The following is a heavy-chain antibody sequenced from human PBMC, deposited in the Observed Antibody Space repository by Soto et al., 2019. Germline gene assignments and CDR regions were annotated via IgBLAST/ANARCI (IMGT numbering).Heavy chain of an antibody. CDR3: ARGDCSGGSCFGIDV. CDR2: ISGGGNDA. V-gene: IGHV3-23*01. J-gene: IGHJ6*02. Sequence: PGGSLRLSCAASRFTFSGYAMSWVRQAPGKGLEWVSSISGGGNDAYYADSVKGRFTISRDNSQNTLYLQMSSLRADDTAVYYCARGDCSGGSCFGIDVWGRGTSVTVSS. D-gene: IGHD2-15*01. CDR1: RFTFSGYA.